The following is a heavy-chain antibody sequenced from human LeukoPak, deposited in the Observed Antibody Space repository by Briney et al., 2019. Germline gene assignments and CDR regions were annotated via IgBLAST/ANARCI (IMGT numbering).Heavy chain of an antibody. CDR1: GYTXTSYG. CDR3: ARDPGYCTGGSCYRGAFDI. V-gene: IGHV1-18*01. D-gene: IGHD2-15*01. Sequence: ASVKVSCKASGYTXTSYGISWVRQAPGQGLEWMGWISTNNGNTNYAQKLQGRVIMTTDTSTSTVYMDLRSLRSDDTAVYYCARDPGYCTGGSCYRGAFDIWGQGTMVTVSS. J-gene: IGHJ3*02. CDR2: ISTNNGNT.